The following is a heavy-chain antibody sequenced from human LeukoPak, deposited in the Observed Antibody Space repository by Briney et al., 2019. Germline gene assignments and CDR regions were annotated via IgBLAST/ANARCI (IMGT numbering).Heavy chain of an antibody. D-gene: IGHD6-13*01. J-gene: IGHJ4*02. CDR3: AKDPNGIAAAGNY. Sequence: GGSLRLSCAASGFTFSSYGMHWVRQAPGKGLEWVAVISYDGSNKYYADSVKGRFTISRDNSKNTLYLRMNSLRAEDTAVYYCAKDPNGIAAAGNYWGQGTLVTVSS. CDR2: ISYDGSNK. CDR1: GFTFSSYG. V-gene: IGHV3-30*18.